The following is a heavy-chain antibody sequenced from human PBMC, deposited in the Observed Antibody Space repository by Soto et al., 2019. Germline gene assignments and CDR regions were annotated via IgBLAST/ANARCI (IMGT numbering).Heavy chain of an antibody. CDR2: ISHNGSSK. D-gene: IGHD3-10*01. Sequence: HPGGSLRLSCAASGFTFSSYAMSWVRQAPGKGLEWVSSISHNGSSKYYADSVKGRFTISRDNAKNTLYLQMNSLRAEDTAVYYCVREVGYGSGSFDDWGQGTLVTVSS. V-gene: IGHV3-23*01. CDR3: VREVGYGSGSFDD. J-gene: IGHJ4*02. CDR1: GFTFSSYA.